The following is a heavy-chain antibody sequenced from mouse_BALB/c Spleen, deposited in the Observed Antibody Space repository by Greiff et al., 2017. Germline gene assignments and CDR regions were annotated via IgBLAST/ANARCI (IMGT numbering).Heavy chain of an antibody. J-gene: IGHJ4*01. CDR1: GYSITSGYY. CDR2: ISYDGSN. CDR3: ASNYPYYAMDY. V-gene: IGHV3-6*02. D-gene: IGHD2-1*01. Sequence: VQLKESGPGLVKPSQSLSLTCSVTGYSITSGYYWNWIRQFPGNKLEWMGYISYDGSNNYNPSLKNRISITRDTSKNQFFLKLNSVTTEDTATYYCASNYPYYAMDYWGQGTSVTVSS.